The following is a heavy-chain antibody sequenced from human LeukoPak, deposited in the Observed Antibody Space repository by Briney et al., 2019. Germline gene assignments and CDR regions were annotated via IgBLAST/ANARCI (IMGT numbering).Heavy chain of an antibody. J-gene: IGHJ6*03. Sequence: SETLSLTCTVSGGSISSYYWSWIRQPPGKGLEWIGYIYYSGSTNYNPSLKSRVTISVDTSKNQFSLKLSSVTAADTAVYYCARDGYYDSSGYWDYYYYYMDVWGKGTTVTVSS. CDR1: GGSISSYY. CDR3: ARDGYYDSSGYWDYYYYYMDV. CDR2: IYYSGST. D-gene: IGHD3-22*01. V-gene: IGHV4-59*01.